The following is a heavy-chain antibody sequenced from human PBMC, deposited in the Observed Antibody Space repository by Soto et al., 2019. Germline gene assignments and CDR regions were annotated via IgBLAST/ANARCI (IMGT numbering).Heavy chain of an antibody. CDR3: AHSRGGGTCLRSYSPHYDYGMDV. Sequence: QITLKESGPTLVKPTQTLTLTCTFSGFSLNTGGLGVGWIRQPPGKALEWLALIYWDGDKRYSPSLKSRLSITKDTSNNQVVLTMTNMDPVDTATSYCAHSRGGGTCLRSYSPHYDYGMDVWGQGTTVTVSS. CDR2: IYWDGDK. CDR1: GFSLNTGGLG. V-gene: IGHV2-5*02. J-gene: IGHJ6*02. D-gene: IGHD2-15*01.